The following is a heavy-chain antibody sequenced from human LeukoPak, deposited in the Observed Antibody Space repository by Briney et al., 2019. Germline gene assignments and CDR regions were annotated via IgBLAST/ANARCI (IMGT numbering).Heavy chain of an antibody. D-gene: IGHD3-22*01. Sequence: QTGGSLRLSCAASGFTFSSYSMNWVRQAPGKGLEWVAVISYDGSNKYYADSVKGRFTISRDNSKNTLYLQMNSLRAEDTAVYYCANIYDSSGREIGYWGQGTLVTVSS. J-gene: IGHJ4*02. V-gene: IGHV3-30*18. CDR3: ANIYDSSGREIGY. CDR2: ISYDGSNK. CDR1: GFTFSSYS.